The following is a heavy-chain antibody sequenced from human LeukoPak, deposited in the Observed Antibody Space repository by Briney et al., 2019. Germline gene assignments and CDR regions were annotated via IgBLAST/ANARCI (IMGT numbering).Heavy chain of an antibody. CDR3: ARGKKVGSSWYGVSVN. Sequence: GGSLRLSCAASGSTFSSYAMHWVRQAPGKGLEWVAVISYDGSSKYYADSVKGRFTISRDNSKNTLYLQMNSLRAEDTAVYYCARGKKVGSSWYGVSVNWGQGTLVTVSS. V-gene: IGHV3-30-3*01. J-gene: IGHJ4*02. CDR1: GSTFSSYA. CDR2: ISYDGSSK. D-gene: IGHD6-13*01.